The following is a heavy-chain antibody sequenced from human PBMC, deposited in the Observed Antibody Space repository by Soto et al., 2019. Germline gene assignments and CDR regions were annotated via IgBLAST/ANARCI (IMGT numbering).Heavy chain of an antibody. J-gene: IGHJ4*02. D-gene: IGHD6-19*01. CDR1: GFTFSGYA. CDR2: ISGSGDST. V-gene: IGHV3-23*01. CDR3: ARRSSGWYFDH. Sequence: EVQLLESGGGLVQPGGSLRLSCAASGFTFSGYAMNWVRQAPGKGLEWVSVISGSGDSTYYADSVKGRFTISRDNSKNTLYLQMNSLRAEDTAVYYCARRSSGWYFDHWGQGTLVTVSS.